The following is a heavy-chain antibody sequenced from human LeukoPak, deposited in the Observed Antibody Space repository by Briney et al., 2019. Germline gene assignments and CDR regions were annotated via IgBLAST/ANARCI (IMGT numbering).Heavy chain of an antibody. Sequence: ASVTVSCQASGYTLTGYYMQWVRQAPGQGLEGMGWINPKCGDTNYAQNFQGRVTMTRDTSVITAYMELSRLTSDDTAVYYCARGGEWYYDSSRYRLFDYWGQGTLVTVSS. CDR2: INPKCGDT. D-gene: IGHD3-22*01. J-gene: IGHJ4*02. V-gene: IGHV1-2*02. CDR1: GYTLTGYY. CDR3: ARGGEWYYDSSRYRLFDY.